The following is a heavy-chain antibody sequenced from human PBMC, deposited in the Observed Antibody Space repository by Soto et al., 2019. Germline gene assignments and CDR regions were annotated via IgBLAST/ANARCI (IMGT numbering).Heavy chain of an antibody. Sequence: QVQLVQSGAEVKKPGASVKVSCKASGYTFTVYYMHWVRQAPGQGLEWMGWINPNSSGTNYAQKFQGWVTMTRDTSISTAYVELRRLRSDDKAVYYCARSGVDPTIYYYYGMDVWGQGTTVTVSS. J-gene: IGHJ6*02. CDR3: ARSGVDPTIYYYYGMDV. D-gene: IGHD2-2*01. V-gene: IGHV1-2*04. CDR2: INPNSSGT. CDR1: GYTFTVYY.